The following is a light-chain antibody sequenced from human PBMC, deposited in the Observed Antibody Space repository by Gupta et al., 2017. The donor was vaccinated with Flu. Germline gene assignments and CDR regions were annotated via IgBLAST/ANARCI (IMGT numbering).Light chain of an antibody. V-gene: IGKV1-39*01. CDR1: QSISSY. CDR3: QQSYSTLRT. J-gene: IGKJ3*01. CDR2: AAS. Sequence: IQMTPAPSSLSASVGDRVTITCRASQSISSYLNWYQQKPGKAPKLLIYAASSLQSGVPSRFSGSGSGTDFTLTISSLQPEDFATYYCQQSYSTLRTFGHGTKVDIK.